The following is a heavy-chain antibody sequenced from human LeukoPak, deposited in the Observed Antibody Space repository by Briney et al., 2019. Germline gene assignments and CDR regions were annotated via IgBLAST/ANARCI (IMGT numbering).Heavy chain of an antibody. V-gene: IGHV3-30*18. Sequence: PGGSLRLSCAASGFTFSSYVMHWVRRAPGKGLEWGAVISYDGSNKYYADSVKGRFTISRDNSKNTLYMQMNSLRAEDTAVYYCAKDSDPISSSFDYWGQGTLVTVSS. CDR1: GFTFSSYV. D-gene: IGHD6-6*01. CDR2: ISYDGSNK. CDR3: AKDSDPISSSFDY. J-gene: IGHJ4*02.